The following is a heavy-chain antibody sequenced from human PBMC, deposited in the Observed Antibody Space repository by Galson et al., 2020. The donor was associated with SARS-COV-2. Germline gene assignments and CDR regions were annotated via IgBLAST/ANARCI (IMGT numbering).Heavy chain of an antibody. D-gene: IGHD2-8*02. CDR2: IYPGDSDA. CDR3: ARQVGGYCTGGVCPGAFDS. V-gene: IGHV5-51*01. J-gene: IGHJ4*02. Sequence: GGSLRLSCKGFGYSFTSYWIGWVRQMPGKGLEWMGIIYPGDSDARYSPSFQGQVTISADKSISTADLQWSSLKASDTAMYYCARQVGGYCTGGVCPGAFDSWGQGTLVTVSS. CDR1: GYSFTSYW.